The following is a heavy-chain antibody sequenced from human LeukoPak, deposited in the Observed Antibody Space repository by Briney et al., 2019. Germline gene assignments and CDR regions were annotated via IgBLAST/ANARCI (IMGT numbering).Heavy chain of an antibody. CDR2: INHSGST. Sequence: SETLSLTCAVYGGSFSGYYWSWIRQPPGKGLEWIGEINHSGSTNYNPSLKSRVTISVDTSKNQFSLKLSSVTAADTAVYYCARLGWWDSWGQGTLVTVSS. J-gene: IGHJ4*02. V-gene: IGHV4-34*01. CDR1: GGSFSGYY. CDR3: ARLGWWDS. D-gene: IGHD2-15*01.